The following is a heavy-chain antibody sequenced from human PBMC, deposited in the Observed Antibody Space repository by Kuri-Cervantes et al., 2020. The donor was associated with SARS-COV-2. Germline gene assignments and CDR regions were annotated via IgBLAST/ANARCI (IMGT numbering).Heavy chain of an antibody. J-gene: IGHJ4*02. CDR2: ISGSGGST. D-gene: IGHD6-6*01. V-gene: IGHV3-23*01. CDR3: AKALEYSSSSGIDY. Sequence: LSLTCAASGLTFSSCAMSWVRQAPGQGLEWVSAISGSGGSTYYADSVNGRFTISRDNSKNTLYLQMNSLRAEDTAVYYCAKALEYSSSSGIDYWGQGTLVTVSS. CDR1: GLTFSSCA.